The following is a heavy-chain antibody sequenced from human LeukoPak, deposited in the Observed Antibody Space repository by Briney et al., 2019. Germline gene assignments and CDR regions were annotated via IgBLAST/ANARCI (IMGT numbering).Heavy chain of an antibody. CDR3: ARGRRDFDY. V-gene: IGHV3-66*01. CDR1: GFTVSSNY. J-gene: IGHJ4*02. CDR2: LYSGGTT. Sequence: GGSLRLSCAASGFTVSSNYMSWVRQAPGKGLEWVSILYSGGTTHYAESVKGRFTISRDISKNTVYLQMNSLSAEDTAVYYCARGRRDFDYWGQGTLVTVSS.